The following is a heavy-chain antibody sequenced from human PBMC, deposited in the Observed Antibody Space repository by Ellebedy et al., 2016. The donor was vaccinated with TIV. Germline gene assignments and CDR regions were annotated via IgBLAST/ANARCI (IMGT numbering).Heavy chain of an antibody. CDR2: ISGSGDKT. CDR1: GFMFNSYA. D-gene: IGHD2-8*02. CDR3: AKELVHAIHGFDI. J-gene: IGHJ3*02. Sequence: GESLKISCAATGFMFNSYAMTWVRQAPGKGLEWVSAISGSGDKTYYADSVKGRFAISRDNSKDTLYLQMNSLRAEDMAIYYCAKELVHAIHGFDIWGQGTMVSVSS. V-gene: IGHV3-23*01.